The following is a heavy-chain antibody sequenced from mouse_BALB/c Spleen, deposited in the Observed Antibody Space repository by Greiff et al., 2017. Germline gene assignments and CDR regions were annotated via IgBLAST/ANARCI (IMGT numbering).Heavy chain of an antibody. CDR2: ILPGSGST. D-gene: IGHD1-1*01. Sequence: QVQLQQSGAELMKPGASVKISCKATGYTFSSYWIEWVKQRPGHGLEWIGEILPGSGSTNYNEKFKGKATFTADTSSNTAYMQLSSLTSEDSAVYYCARGSSSYYFDYWGQGTTLTVSS. CDR1: GYTFSSYW. CDR3: ARGSSSYYFDY. V-gene: IGHV1-9*01. J-gene: IGHJ2*01.